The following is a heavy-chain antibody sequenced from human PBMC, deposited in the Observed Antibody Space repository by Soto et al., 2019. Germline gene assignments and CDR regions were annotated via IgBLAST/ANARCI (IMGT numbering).Heavy chain of an antibody. CDR1: GFTFSSYG. D-gene: IGHD2-2*01. J-gene: IGHJ6*02. CDR3: AKGSVVGAAYSYGMDV. CDR2: VSGSGGSV. V-gene: IGHV3-23*01. Sequence: EVQLLESGGDVVQPGGSLTLSCAAAGFTFSSYGMSWVRQAPGKGLEWVSAVSGSGGSVYYADSVRGRFTISRDNSKNTLYLQVNSLRDEDTAIYYCAKGSVVGAAYSYGMDVWGQGTTVTVSS.